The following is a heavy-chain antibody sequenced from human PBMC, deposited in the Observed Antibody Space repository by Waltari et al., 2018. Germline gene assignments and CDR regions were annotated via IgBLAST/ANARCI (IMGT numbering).Heavy chain of an antibody. CDR1: GFTCSSYW. V-gene: IGHV3-74*01. Sequence: EVQLVESGGGLVQPGGSLRLSCAASGFTCSSYWMHWVRQAPGKGLVWVSRINSDGSSTSYADSVKDRFTISRDNAKNTLYLQMNSLRAEDTAVYYCAREKGSRLLSFFDIWGQGTMVTVSS. CDR2: INSDGSST. D-gene: IGHD2-2*01. CDR3: AREKGSRLLSFFDI. J-gene: IGHJ3*02.